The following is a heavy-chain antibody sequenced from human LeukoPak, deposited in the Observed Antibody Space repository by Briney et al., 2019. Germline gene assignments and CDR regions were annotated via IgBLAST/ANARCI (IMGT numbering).Heavy chain of an antibody. D-gene: IGHD3-10*01. Sequence: SETLSLTCTVSGGSINTYYWSWVRQPPGKGLEWIGYIFYSGNTNYNPSLKSRATISVDTSKNQVSQKLSSVTAADTAVYYCARGAGPDYWGQGTLVAVSS. CDR2: IFYSGNT. CDR1: GGSINTYY. V-gene: IGHV4-59*01. J-gene: IGHJ4*02. CDR3: ARGAGPDY.